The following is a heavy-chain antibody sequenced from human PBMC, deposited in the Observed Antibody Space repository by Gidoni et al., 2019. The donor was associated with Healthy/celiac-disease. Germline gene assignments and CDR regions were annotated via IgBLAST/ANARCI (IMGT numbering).Heavy chain of an antibody. D-gene: IGHD3-9*01. CDR2: IYYSGST. J-gene: IGHJ5*02. V-gene: IGHV4-59*01. CDR3: ARSLGGDYDILTGYYENWFDP. CDR1: GGSISSYY. Sequence: QVQLQESGPGLVKPSETLSLPCTASGGSISSYYWSGIRQPPGKGLEWIGYIYYSGSTNYNPALKSRVTISVDTSKNQFSLKLSSVTAADTAVYYCARSLGGDYDILTGYYENWFDPWGQGTLVTVSS.